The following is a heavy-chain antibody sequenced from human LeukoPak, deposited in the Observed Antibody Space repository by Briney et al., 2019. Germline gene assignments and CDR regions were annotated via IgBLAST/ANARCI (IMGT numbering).Heavy chain of an antibody. J-gene: IGHJ4*02. CDR3: ARASHLTGTPTKNFDY. D-gene: IGHD1-7*01. Sequence: SETLSLTCTVSGGSISSYYWSWIRQPAGKGLEWIGRIYTSGSTNYNPSLKSRVTMSVDTSKNQFSLKLSSVTAADTAVYYCARASHLTGTPTKNFDYWGQGTLVTVSS. V-gene: IGHV4-4*07. CDR2: IYTSGST. CDR1: GGSISSYY.